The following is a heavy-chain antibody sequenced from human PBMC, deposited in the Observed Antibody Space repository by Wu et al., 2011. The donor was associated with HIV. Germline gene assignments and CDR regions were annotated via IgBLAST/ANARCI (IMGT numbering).Heavy chain of an antibody. CDR3: ARAVLVGATTLLNYFDP. D-gene: IGHD1-26*01. Sequence: QVQLMQSGAEVKKPGASVTVSCEASGYTISDYYIHWVRQAPGQGLEWVGWINPQSGSTNYAQKFQGRIAMTRDTSKNTVYLDLSRLRSADTAVYYCARAVLVGATTLLNYFDPWGQGTLVTVSS. CDR2: INPQSGST. V-gene: IGHV1-2*02. J-gene: IGHJ5*02. CDR1: GYTISDYY.